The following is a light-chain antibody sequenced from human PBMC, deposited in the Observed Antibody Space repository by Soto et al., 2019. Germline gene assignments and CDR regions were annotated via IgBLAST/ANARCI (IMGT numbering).Light chain of an antibody. J-gene: IGKJ1*01. Sequence: EILMTQSPATLSVSPGERVTLSCRASQTISSNLAWYQQKPGQAPRLLIYGSSIRATGISARFSGSGSGTGFTLTISSLQSEDLAVYYCQQYNNWPRAFGQGTKV. CDR3: QQYNNWPRA. CDR2: GSS. V-gene: IGKV3-15*01. CDR1: QTISSN.